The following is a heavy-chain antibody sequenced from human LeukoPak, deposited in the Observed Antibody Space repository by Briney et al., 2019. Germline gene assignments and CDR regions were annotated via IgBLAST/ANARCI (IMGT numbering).Heavy chain of an antibody. J-gene: IGHJ4*02. CDR2: IYYSGSI. CDR1: GGSISTYY. CDR3: ARSDSSGPYYFDY. D-gene: IGHD3-22*01. Sequence: SETLSLTCTVSGGSISTYYWSWIRQPPGKGLEWIGYIYYSGSIYYNPSLKSRVTMSVDTSKNQFSLKLSSVTAVDTAVYYCARSDSSGPYYFDYWGQGTLVTVSS. V-gene: IGHV4-59*04.